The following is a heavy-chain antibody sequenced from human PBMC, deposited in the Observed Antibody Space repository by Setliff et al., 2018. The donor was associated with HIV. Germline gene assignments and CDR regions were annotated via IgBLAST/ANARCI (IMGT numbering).Heavy chain of an antibody. V-gene: IGHV4-38-2*02. CDR1: GYVISSGYY. J-gene: IGHJ4*02. CDR2: IYHGGST. CDR3: ARGPPPLTPDY. Sequence: ETLSLTCSVSGYVISSGYYWGWIRQPPGKGLEWIGSIYHGGSTYQNPSLRNRVTISIDTWKNQFSLKLRSVTAADTAVYYCARGPPPLTPDYWGQGTLVTVSS.